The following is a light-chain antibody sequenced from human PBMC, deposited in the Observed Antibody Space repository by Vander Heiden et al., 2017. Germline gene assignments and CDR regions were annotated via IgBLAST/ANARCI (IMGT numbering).Light chain of an antibody. CDR2: NTK. V-gene: IGLV8-61*01. J-gene: IGLJ2*01. CDR3: VLFVNGIWV. CDR1: SGSVSTSHY. Sequence: QTVVTQAPSFSVSPGGTVTLTCGLSSGSVSTSHYPSWFQQTQGQAPRTLIYNTKTRSSGVPDRFSGSIFGDKAALTITGAQADDECDFHCVLFVNGIWVFGGGTKLTVL.